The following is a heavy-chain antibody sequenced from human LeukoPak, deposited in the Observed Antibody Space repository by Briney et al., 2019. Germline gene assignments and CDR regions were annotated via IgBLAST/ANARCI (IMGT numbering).Heavy chain of an antibody. Sequence: GGSLRLSCAASGFTVSSNYMSWVRQAPGKGLELVSVIYSGGSTYYADSVKGRFTISRDNSKNTLYLQMNSLRAEDTAVYYCARDYSSSSNYGMDVWGQGTTVTVSS. D-gene: IGHD6-13*01. CDR1: GFTVSSNY. V-gene: IGHV3-66*01. CDR2: IYSGGST. J-gene: IGHJ6*02. CDR3: ARDYSSSSNYGMDV.